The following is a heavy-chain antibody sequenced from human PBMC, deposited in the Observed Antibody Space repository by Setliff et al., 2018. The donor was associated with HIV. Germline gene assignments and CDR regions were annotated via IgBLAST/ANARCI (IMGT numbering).Heavy chain of an antibody. V-gene: IGHV3-30*01. J-gene: IGHJ4*02. D-gene: IGHD1-26*01. CDR3: AKVTSTGRWNSDLDS. CDR1: GFTFSTFA. Sequence: GGSLRLSCVASGFTFSTFAMHWVRQAPGKGLEWVSVISYDGSRISYADSVKGRFTISRDDSKNTLDLQMISLRIEDTALYYCAKVTSTGRWNSDLDSWGQGTLVTVSS. CDR2: ISYDGSRI.